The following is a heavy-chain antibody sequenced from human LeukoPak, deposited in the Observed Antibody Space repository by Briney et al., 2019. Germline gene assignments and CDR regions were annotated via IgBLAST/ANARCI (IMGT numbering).Heavy chain of an antibody. J-gene: IGHJ4*02. CDR3: ARGRQNYDFWSGYSSFDY. CDR1: GGSISSYY. Sequence: KPSETLSLTCTVSGGSISSYYWSWIRQPAGKGLEWIGRIYTTGSTNYNPSLKSRVTISLDTSKNQFSLKLSSVTAADTAVYYCARGRQNYDFWSGYSSFDYWGQGTLVTVSS. CDR2: IYTTGST. D-gene: IGHD3-3*01. V-gene: IGHV4-4*07.